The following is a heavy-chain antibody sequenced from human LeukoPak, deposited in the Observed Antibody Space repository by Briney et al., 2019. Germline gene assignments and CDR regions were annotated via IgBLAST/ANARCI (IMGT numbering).Heavy chain of an antibody. Sequence: PGGSLRLSRAASGFTFSSYGMHWVRQAPGKGLEWVAVIWYDGSNKYYADSVKGRFTISRDNSKNTLYLQMNSLRAEDTAVYYCARDQAAAGNYFDYWGQGTLVTVSS. D-gene: IGHD6-13*01. J-gene: IGHJ4*02. CDR1: GFTFSSYG. V-gene: IGHV3-33*01. CDR3: ARDQAAAGNYFDY. CDR2: IWYDGSNK.